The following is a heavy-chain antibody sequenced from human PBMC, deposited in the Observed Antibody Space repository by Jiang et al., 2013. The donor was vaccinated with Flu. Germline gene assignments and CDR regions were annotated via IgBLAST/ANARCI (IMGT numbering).Heavy chain of an antibody. Sequence: GLVWVSRINSDGSSTTYADSVKGRFTISRDNAKNTLYLQMNSLRAEDTAVYYCARNREGSCSGGSCLNWFDPWGQGTLVTVSS. CDR3: ARNREGSCSGGSCLNWFDP. CDR2: INSDGSST. J-gene: IGHJ5*02. D-gene: IGHD2-15*01. V-gene: IGHV3-74*01.